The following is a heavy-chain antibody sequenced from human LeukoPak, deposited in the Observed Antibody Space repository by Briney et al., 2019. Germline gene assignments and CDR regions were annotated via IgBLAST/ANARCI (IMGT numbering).Heavy chain of an antibody. CDR1: GFTFSTYS. V-gene: IGHV3-21*01. J-gene: IGHJ4*02. CDR3: ARGPYYDSSGYFLDY. CDR2: ISSGSRYI. Sequence: PGGSLRLSCAASGFTFSTYSMNWVRQAPGKGLEWVSSISSGSRYIYYADSVKGRFTISRDNAKNSLYLQMNSLRAEDTAVYYCARGPYYDSSGYFLDYWGQGTLVTVSS. D-gene: IGHD3-22*01.